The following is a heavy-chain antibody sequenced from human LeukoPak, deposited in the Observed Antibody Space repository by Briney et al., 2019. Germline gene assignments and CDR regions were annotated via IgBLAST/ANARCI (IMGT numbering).Heavy chain of an antibody. Sequence: PSETLSLTCTVSGGSISSGGYYWSWIRQPPGKGLEWIGYIYHSGSTYYNPSLKSRVTISVDRSKNQFSLKLSSVTAADTAVYYCARENDFWSGHLGFDYWGQGTLVTVSS. J-gene: IGHJ4*02. V-gene: IGHV4-30-2*01. CDR1: GGSISSGGYY. CDR2: IYHSGST. D-gene: IGHD3-3*01. CDR3: ARENDFWSGHLGFDY.